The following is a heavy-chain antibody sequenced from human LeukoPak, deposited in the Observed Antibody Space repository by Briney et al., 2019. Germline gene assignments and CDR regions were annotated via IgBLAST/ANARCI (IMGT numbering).Heavy chain of an antibody. CDR2: ITYSGDT. J-gene: IGHJ4*02. V-gene: IGHV4-59*12. CDR1: GGSLSDYF. Sequence: SETLSLTCTVSGGSLSDYFWTWMRQPPGKGLEWIGHITYSGDTNYNPSLKSRVSMSVDTSRRHFSLRLSSVTAADTAVYYCARALLGTLDYWGQGTLVTVSS. CDR3: ARALLGTLDY. D-gene: IGHD1-14*01.